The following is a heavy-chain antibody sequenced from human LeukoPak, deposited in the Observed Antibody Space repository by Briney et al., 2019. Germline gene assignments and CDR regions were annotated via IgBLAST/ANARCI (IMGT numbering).Heavy chain of an antibody. J-gene: IGHJ4*02. CDR3: ARAPDDSSGYYPLDY. D-gene: IGHD3-22*01. CDR1: GGSISSYY. CDR2: IYYSGST. V-gene: IGHV4-59*01. Sequence: PSETLSLTCTVSGGSISSYYWSWIRQPPGKGLEWIGYIYYSGSTNYNSSLKSRVTISVDTSKNQFSLKLNSVTAADTAVYYCARAPDDSSGYYPLDYWGQGTLVTVSS.